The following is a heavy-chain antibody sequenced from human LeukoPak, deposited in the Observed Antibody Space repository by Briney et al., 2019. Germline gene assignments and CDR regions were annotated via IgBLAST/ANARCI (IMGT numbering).Heavy chain of an antibody. CDR3: VKAYTTSGTYSEP. Sequence: PGGALRLSRTTSGFTFFTHSLGWSRQAPGKGVGGGSGIGSNGVDTYYADSAKGRFTISRDNSKNTVYLQMNSLRAEDTALYYCVKAYTTSGTYSEPWGQGTLVTVSS. CDR1: GFTFFTHS. D-gene: IGHD1-26*01. V-gene: IGHV3-23*01. CDR2: IGSNGVDT. J-gene: IGHJ4*02.